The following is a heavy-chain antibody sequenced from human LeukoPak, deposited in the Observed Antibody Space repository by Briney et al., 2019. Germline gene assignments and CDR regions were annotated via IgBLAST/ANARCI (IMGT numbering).Heavy chain of an antibody. Sequence: GGSLRLSCAASGFTFSSYAMSWVRQAPGKGLEWVSAISGGSTYYADSVKGRFTISRGNSKNTLYLQMNSLRAEDTAVYYCAKGRALLWFGELPETFDPWGQGTLVTVSS. CDR2: ISGGST. V-gene: IGHV3-23*01. CDR1: GFTFSSYA. D-gene: IGHD3-10*01. J-gene: IGHJ5*02. CDR3: AKGRALLWFGELPETFDP.